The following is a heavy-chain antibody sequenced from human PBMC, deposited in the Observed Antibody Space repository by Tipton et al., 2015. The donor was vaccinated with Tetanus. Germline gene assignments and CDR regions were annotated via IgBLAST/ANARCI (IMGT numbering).Heavy chain of an antibody. CDR3: AQSDGAQTSGWYPSLYFDF. Sequence: TLSLTCTVSGGSIRSEDYSWNWIRQPPGKGLEWLAYISSSGRTNSNYPLKSRITISQDKSKNQFSLKLTSATAADTAVYYCAQSDGAQTSGWYPSLYFDFWGQGTLVTVSS. CDR2: ISSSGRT. J-gene: IGHJ4*02. CDR1: GGSIRSEDYS. D-gene: IGHD6-19*01. V-gene: IGHV4-61*08.